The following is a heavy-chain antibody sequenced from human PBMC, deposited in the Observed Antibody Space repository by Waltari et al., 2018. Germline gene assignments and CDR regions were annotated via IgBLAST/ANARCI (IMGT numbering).Heavy chain of an antibody. CDR3: AGRAYYDFWSGWSDAFDI. D-gene: IGHD3-3*01. CDR1: GGTFSSYA. CDR2: IIPIFGTA. J-gene: IGHJ3*02. V-gene: IGHV1-69*01. Sequence: QVQLVQSGAEVKKPGSSVKVSCKASGGTFSSYALTWVRQATGQGLEWMGGIIPIFGTANYAQKFQGRVTITADESTSTAYMELSSLRSEDTAVYYCAGRAYYDFWSGWSDAFDIWGQGTMVTVSS.